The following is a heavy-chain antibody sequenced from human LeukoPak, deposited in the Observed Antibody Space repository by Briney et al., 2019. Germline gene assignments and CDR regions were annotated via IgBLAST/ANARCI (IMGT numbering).Heavy chain of an antibody. V-gene: IGHV3-30*18. CDR3: AKTFMVRGAKGAFDI. CDR2: ISYDGSNK. Sequence: GGSLRLSCAASGFMVSSYGMHWVRQAPGKGLEWVAVISYDGSNKYCGDSVKGRFTISRDNSKNTLYLQMNSLRAEDTAVYYCAKTFMVRGAKGAFDIWGQGTMVTVSS. J-gene: IGHJ3*02. CDR1: GFMVSSYG. D-gene: IGHD3-10*01.